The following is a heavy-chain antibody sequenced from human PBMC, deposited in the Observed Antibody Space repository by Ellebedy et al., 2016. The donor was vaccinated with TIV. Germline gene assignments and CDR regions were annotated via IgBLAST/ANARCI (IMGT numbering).Heavy chain of an antibody. J-gene: IGHJ6*02. CDR1: GGSISSYY. CDR2: IYTSGST. D-gene: IGHD3-10*01. Sequence: MPSETLSLTCTVSGGSISSYYWSWIRQPAGKGLEWIGRIYTSGSTNYNPSLKSRVTMSVDTSKNQFSLKLSSVTAADTALYYCARDSGRAGITMVRGVASEYYYYYGMDVWGQGTTVTVSS. V-gene: IGHV4-4*07. CDR3: ARDSGRAGITMVRGVASEYYYYYGMDV.